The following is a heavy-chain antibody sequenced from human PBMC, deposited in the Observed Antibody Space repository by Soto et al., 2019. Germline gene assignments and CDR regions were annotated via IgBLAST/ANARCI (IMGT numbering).Heavy chain of an antibody. J-gene: IGHJ4*01. Sequence: SETLSLTCTVSGVSINNYYWTWIRQPPGKRLEWIGAIYYTGSTTYNPSLRSRVTFSVDMSKNQFSLSLTSVTAADTAVYFCGKVVSAGPLDYWGQGXLVTVSS. CDR3: GKVVSAGPLDY. CDR2: IYYTGST. CDR1: GVSINNYY. V-gene: IGHV4-59*01.